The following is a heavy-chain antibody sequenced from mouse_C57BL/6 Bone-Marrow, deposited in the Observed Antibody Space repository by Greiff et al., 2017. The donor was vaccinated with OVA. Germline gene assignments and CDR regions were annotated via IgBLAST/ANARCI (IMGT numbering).Heavy chain of an antibody. Sequence: EVMLVESGGGLVKPGGSLKLSCAASGFTFSSYTMSWVRQTPEKRLEWVATISGGGGNTYYPDSVKGRFTISRDNAKNTLYLQMSSLRSEDTALYYCARRRWLLRAWFAYWGQGTLVTVSA. CDR3: ARRRWLLRAWFAY. J-gene: IGHJ3*01. D-gene: IGHD2-3*01. CDR1: GFTFSSYT. V-gene: IGHV5-9*01. CDR2: ISGGGGNT.